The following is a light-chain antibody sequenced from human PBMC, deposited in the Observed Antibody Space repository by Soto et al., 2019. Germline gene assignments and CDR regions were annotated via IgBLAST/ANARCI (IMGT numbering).Light chain of an antibody. CDR3: QQYGSSPLVA. CDR2: GAS. V-gene: IGKV3-20*01. J-gene: IGKJ4*01. Sequence: EIVLTQSPGTLSLSPGERATLSCRASQSVSSSYLAWYQQKPGQAPRLLIYGASSRATGIPDRFSGSGSGTDFTLTISRLEAEDFEVYYCQQYGSSPLVAFGGGTKVEIK. CDR1: QSVSSSY.